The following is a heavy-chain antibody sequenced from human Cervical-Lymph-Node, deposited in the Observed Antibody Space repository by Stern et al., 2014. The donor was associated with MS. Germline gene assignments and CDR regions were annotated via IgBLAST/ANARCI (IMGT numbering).Heavy chain of an antibody. CDR2: IIPIFGSA. V-gene: IGHV1-69*06. CDR1: GGTFSSYA. J-gene: IGHJ3*02. Sequence: QVQLVQSGAEVKKPGSSVKVSCKASGGTFSSYAISWVRQAQGQGLECMGGIIPIFGSAHYAQKFQGRVTITADKSTSTAYMELSSLRSEDTAVYYCARPAVAGSGISGHAFDIWGQGTMVTVSS. D-gene: IGHD6-19*01. CDR3: ARPAVAGSGISGHAFDI.